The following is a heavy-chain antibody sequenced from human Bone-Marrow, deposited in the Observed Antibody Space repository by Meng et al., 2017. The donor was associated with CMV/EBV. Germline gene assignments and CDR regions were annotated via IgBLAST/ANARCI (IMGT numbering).Heavy chain of an antibody. J-gene: IGHJ6*02. D-gene: IGHD5-24*01. Sequence: SETLSLTCTVSGGSISSYYWSWIRQPPGKGLEWIGYIYYSGSTNYNPSLKSRVTISVDTSKNQFSLKLSSVTAADTAVYYCARDRWVEMATPAHYYGMDVCGQGTTVTVSS. V-gene: IGHV4-59*01. CDR3: ARDRWVEMATPAHYYGMDV. CDR2: IYYSGST. CDR1: GGSISSYY.